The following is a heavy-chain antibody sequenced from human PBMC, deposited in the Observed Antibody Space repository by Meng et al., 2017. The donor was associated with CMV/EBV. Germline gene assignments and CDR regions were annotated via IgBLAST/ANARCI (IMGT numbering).Heavy chain of an antibody. V-gene: IGHV4-30-4*08. J-gene: IGHJ4*02. Sequence: SETLSLTCAVYGGSFSDYYWSWIRQPPGKGLEWIGYIYYSGSTYYNPSLKSRVTISVDTSKNQFSLKLSSVTAADTAVYYCARVMERPVRGVIGIWGQGTLVTVSS. CDR1: GGSFSDYY. CDR2: IYYSGST. D-gene: IGHD3-10*01. CDR3: ARVMERPVRGVIGI.